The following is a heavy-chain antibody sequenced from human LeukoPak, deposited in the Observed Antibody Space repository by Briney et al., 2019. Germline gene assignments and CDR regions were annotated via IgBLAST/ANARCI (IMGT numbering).Heavy chain of an antibody. D-gene: IGHD3-9*01. CDR1: GFAFSSNP. CDR3: ARGHYDVLAASYKWTPDY. V-gene: IGHV3-21*01. J-gene: IGHJ4*02. CDR2: ITSGGDYI. Sequence: PGGSLRLSCAGSGFAFSSNPLSWVRQAPGKGLEWVSSITSGGDYIYYADSVKGRFTTSRDNAKNSLSLQLNSLRVEDTAVYYCARGHYDVLAASYKWTPDYWGQGTLVTVSS.